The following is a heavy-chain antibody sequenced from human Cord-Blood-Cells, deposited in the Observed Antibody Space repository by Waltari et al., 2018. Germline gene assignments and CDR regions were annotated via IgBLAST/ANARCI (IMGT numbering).Heavy chain of an antibody. J-gene: IGHJ4*02. CDR1: WSTVSSNF. CDR2: IYSGGST. Sequence: EVQLVESGGGLIQPGGFLRRYGAAAWSTVSSNFIRWVRQAPGKGLEWVSVIYSGGSTYYADSVKGRFTISRDNSKNTLYLQMNSLRAEDTAVYYCARVKSGAYFDYWGQGTLVTVSS. D-gene: IGHD4-17*01. V-gene: IGHV3-53*01. CDR3: ARVKSGAYFDY.